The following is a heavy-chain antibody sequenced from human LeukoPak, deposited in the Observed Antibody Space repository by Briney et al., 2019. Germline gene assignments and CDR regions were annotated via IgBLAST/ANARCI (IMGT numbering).Heavy chain of an antibody. J-gene: IGHJ5*02. D-gene: IGHD3-10*01. Sequence: SQTLSLTCTVSGGSISSGGYYWSWLRQHPGKGLEWIGYIYYSGSTYYNPSLKSRVTISVDTPKNQFSLKLSSVTAADTAVYYCAREASNGSGSSWGQGTLVTVSS. V-gene: IGHV4-31*03. CDR3: AREASNGSGSS. CDR1: GGSISSGGYY. CDR2: IYYSGST.